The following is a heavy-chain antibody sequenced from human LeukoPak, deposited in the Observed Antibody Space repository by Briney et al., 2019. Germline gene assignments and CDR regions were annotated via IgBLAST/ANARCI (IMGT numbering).Heavy chain of an antibody. Sequence: GESLQISCQGSGYSFTSYWIGWVRQMPGKGLEWMGIIYPGDSDTRYSPSFQGQVTISADKSISTAYLQWSSLKASDTAMYYCARTSYDFWSGYPSAYYFDYWGQGTLVTVSS. CDR2: IYPGDSDT. CDR3: ARTSYDFWSGYPSAYYFDY. CDR1: GYSFTSYW. V-gene: IGHV5-51*01. J-gene: IGHJ4*02. D-gene: IGHD3-3*01.